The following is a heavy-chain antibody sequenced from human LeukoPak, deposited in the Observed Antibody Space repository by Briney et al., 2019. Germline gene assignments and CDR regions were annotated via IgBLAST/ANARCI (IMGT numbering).Heavy chain of an antibody. D-gene: IGHD5-12*01. J-gene: IGHJ4*02. Sequence: SETLSLTCTVSGGSVSSGSYFWSWIRQPAGKGLEWIGRIYTSGSTNYNPSLKSRVTISPDTSKNQFSLKLSSVTAADTAVYYCARELAGYGKLDYWGQGILVTVSS. CDR2: IYTSGST. CDR1: GGSVSSGSYF. V-gene: IGHV4-61*02. CDR3: ARELAGYGKLDY.